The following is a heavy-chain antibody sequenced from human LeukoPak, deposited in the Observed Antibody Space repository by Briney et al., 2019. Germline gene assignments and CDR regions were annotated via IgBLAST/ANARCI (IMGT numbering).Heavy chain of an antibody. CDR2: INPSGGST. CDR3: ARADIVVVPAENNWFDP. Sequence: ASVKVSCKASGYTFTSYYMHWVRRAPGQGLEWMGIINPSGGSTSYAQKFQGRVTMTRDTSTSTVYMELSSLRSEDTAVYYCARADIVVVPAENNWFDPWGQGTLVTVSS. D-gene: IGHD2-2*01. V-gene: IGHV1-46*01. CDR1: GYTFTSYY. J-gene: IGHJ5*02.